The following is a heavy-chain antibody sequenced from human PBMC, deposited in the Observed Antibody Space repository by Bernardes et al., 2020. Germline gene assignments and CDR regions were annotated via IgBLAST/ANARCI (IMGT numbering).Heavy chain of an antibody. CDR3: ARGLFGEGYGSGPGVNWFDP. CDR1: GFTFSSYS. J-gene: IGHJ5*02. Sequence: GGSLRLSCAASGFTFSSYSMNWVRQAPGKGLAWVSYISSSSSTIYYADSVKGRFTISRDNAKNSLYLQMNSLRDEDTAVYYCARGLFGEGYGSGPGVNWFDPWGQGTLVTVSS. D-gene: IGHD3-10*01. V-gene: IGHV3-48*02. CDR2: ISSSSSTI.